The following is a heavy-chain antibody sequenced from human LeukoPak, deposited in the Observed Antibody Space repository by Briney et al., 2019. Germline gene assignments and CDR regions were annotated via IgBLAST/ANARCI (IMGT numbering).Heavy chain of an antibody. CDR1: GFTFSNAW. D-gene: IGHD6-13*01. Sequence: GGSLRLSCAASGFTFSNAWMSWVRQAPGKGLEWVGRIKSKTDGGTTDYAAPVKGRFTISRDDSKNTLYLQMNSLKTEDTAVYYCTTPAAPGIKGYFDYWGQGTLVTVSS. CDR3: TTPAAPGIKGYFDY. CDR2: IKSKTDGGTT. V-gene: IGHV3-15*01. J-gene: IGHJ4*02.